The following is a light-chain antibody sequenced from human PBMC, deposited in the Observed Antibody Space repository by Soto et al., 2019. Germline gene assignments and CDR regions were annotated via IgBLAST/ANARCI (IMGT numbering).Light chain of an antibody. J-gene: IGKJ1*01. CDR3: QQYNGYPWT. V-gene: IGKV1-5*03. Sequence: DIQVTQSPSTLSASVGDRVTITCRASQSLNDWLDWYQQKPGKAPKLLIYKASGLESGVPSRFSGSGSGTEFTLTISSMQPDDFATYYCQQYNGYPWTFGQGTKVEIK. CDR2: KAS. CDR1: QSLNDW.